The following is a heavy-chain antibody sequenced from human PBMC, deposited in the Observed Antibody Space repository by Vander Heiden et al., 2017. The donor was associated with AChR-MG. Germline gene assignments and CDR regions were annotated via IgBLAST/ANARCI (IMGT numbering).Heavy chain of an antibody. CDR3: ARDWGGSYVFDY. J-gene: IGHJ4*02. D-gene: IGHD1-26*01. V-gene: IGHV4-59*01. Sequence: QVQLQESGPGLVKPSETLSLSCTVSGGSIINYYWSWIRKPPGKGLEWIGYIYYNGDTNYNPSLKSRAAMSVDTSKNQFSLMLSSVTAADTAVYFCARDWGGSYVFDYWGQGIVVIVSS. CDR1: GGSIINYY. CDR2: IYYNGDT.